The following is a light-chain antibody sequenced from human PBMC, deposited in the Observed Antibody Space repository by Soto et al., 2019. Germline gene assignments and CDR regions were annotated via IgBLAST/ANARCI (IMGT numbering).Light chain of an antibody. CDR1: QSVSSSY. CDR3: QQYGSSPFT. Sequence: VLTQSPGTLSLSPGERATLSCRASQSVSSSYLAWYQQKPGQAPRLLIYGASSRATGIPDRFSGSESGTDFTLTISRLEPEDFAVYYCQQYGSSPFTFGPGTKVDIK. J-gene: IGKJ3*01. V-gene: IGKV3-20*01. CDR2: GAS.